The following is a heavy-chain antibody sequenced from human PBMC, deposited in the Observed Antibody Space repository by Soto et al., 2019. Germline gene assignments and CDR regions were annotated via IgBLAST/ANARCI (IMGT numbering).Heavy chain of an antibody. Sequence: GESLKISCKGSGYSFTSYWIGWVRQMPGKGLEWMGIIYPGDSDTRYSPSFQGQVTISADKSISTAYLQWSSLKASDTAMYYCARQVASSSWYLVGWFDPWGQGTLVTVSS. CDR3: ARQVASSSWYLVGWFDP. CDR2: IYPGDSDT. J-gene: IGHJ5*02. D-gene: IGHD6-13*01. V-gene: IGHV5-51*01. CDR1: GYSFTSYW.